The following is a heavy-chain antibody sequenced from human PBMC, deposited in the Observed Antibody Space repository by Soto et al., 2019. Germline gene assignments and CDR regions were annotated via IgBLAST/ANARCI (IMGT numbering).Heavy chain of an antibody. CDR2: ISSSGSTI. J-gene: IGHJ6*02. Sequence: GGSLRLSCAASGFTFSSYEMNWVRQAPGKGLEWVSYISSSGSTIYYADSVKGRFTISRDNAKNSLYLQMNSLRAEDTTVYYCASGGYMGGGGMDVWGQGTTVTVSS. V-gene: IGHV3-48*03. D-gene: IGHD6-13*01. CDR1: GFTFSSYE. CDR3: ASGGYMGGGGMDV.